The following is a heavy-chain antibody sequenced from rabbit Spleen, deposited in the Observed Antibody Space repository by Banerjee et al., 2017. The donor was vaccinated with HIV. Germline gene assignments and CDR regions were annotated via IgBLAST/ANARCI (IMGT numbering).Heavy chain of an antibody. CDR2: INMVTGKS. V-gene: IGHV1S45*01. Sequence: QEQLKETGGGLVQPGGSLTLSCKASGFDFSSYYMSWVRQAPGKGLEWITCINMVTGKSVYASWAKGRFIMSRTSSTKVTLQMTRLTAADTATYFCARDLAGVIGWNFNLWGPGTLVTVS. CDR1: GFDFSSYYM. D-gene: IGHD4-1*01. CDR3: ARDLAGVIGWNFNL. J-gene: IGHJ4*01.